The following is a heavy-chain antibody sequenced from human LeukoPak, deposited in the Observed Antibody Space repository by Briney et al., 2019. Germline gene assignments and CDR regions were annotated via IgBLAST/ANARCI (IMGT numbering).Heavy chain of an antibody. J-gene: IGHJ4*02. V-gene: IGHV1-69*02. Sequence: SVKVSCKASGGTFSSYTISWVQQAPGQGLEWMGRIIPILGIANYAQKFQGRVTITADKSTSTAYMELSSLRSEDTAMYYCASSPNQDGDSSYFDYWGQGTLVTVSS. CDR3: ASSPNQDGDSSYFDY. CDR1: GGTFSSYT. CDR2: IIPILGIA. D-gene: IGHD5-24*01.